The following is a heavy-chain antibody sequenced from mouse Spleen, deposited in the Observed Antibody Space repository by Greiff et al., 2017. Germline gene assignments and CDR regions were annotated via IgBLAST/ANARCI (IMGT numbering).Heavy chain of an antibody. J-gene: IGHJ2*01. Sequence: VQLQQSGPVLVKPGASVKMSCKASGYTFTDYYMNWVKQSHGKSLEWIGVINPYNGGTSYNQKFKGKATLTVDKSSSTAYMELNSLTSEDSAVYYCARHDPYYFDYWGQGTTLTVSS. V-gene: IGHV1-19*01. CDR1: GYTFTDYY. CDR3: ARHDPYYFDY. D-gene: IGHD2-12*01. CDR2: INPYNGGT.